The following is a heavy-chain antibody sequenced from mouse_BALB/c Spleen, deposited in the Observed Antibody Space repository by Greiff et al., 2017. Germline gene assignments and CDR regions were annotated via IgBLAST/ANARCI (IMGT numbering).Heavy chain of an antibody. J-gene: IGHJ3*01. Sequence: EVKLMESGGGLVQPGGSRKLSCAASGFTFSSFGMHWVRQAPEKGLEWVAYISSGSSTIYYADTVKGRFTISRDNPKNTLFLQRTSLRSEDTAMYDCSTMIGFAYWGQGTLVTVSA. CDR1: GFTFSSFG. CDR2: ISSGSSTI. V-gene: IGHV5-17*02. CDR3: STMIGFAY. D-gene: IGHD2-4*01.